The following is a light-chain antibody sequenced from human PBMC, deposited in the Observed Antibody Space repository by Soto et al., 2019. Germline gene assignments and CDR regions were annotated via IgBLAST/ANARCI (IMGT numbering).Light chain of an antibody. J-gene: IGKJ4*01. V-gene: IGKV1-39*01. CDR1: QGISTF. Sequence: IQVTQSTSSLSTSVGDRVTITRRASQGISTFLNWYQQKPGKAPRLLIYAASRLQSGVPARFSGSGAETDFTLTITSLQPEDFGIYFCQQSYATVRTFGGGAKVDIK. CDR3: QQSYATVRT. CDR2: AAS.